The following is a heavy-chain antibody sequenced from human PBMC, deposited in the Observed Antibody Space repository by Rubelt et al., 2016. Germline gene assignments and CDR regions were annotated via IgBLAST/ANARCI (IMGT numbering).Heavy chain of an antibody. D-gene: IGHD2-2*02. Sequence: SRGKGLEWVSVIYSGGSTYYADSVKGRFTISRDNSKNTLYLQMNSLRAEDTAVYYCATQGGYCSSTSCYRLDYWGQGTLVTVSS. V-gene: IGHV3-53*01. CDR3: ATQGGYCSSTSCYRLDY. CDR2: IYSGGST. J-gene: IGHJ4*02.